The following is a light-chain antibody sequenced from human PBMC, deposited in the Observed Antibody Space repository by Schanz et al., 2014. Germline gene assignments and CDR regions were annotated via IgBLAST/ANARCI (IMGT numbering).Light chain of an antibody. CDR1: ISNIGSNT. Sequence: QSVLTQPPSASGTPGQTVTISCSGDISNIGSNTVNWYQQLPGTAPKLLIYTNNQRPSGVPDRFSGSKSGTSASLAISGLQSEDEGDYYCSSYAGNNKLLVGGGTKLTVL. CDR3: SSYAGNNKLL. J-gene: IGLJ2*01. V-gene: IGLV1-44*01. CDR2: TNN.